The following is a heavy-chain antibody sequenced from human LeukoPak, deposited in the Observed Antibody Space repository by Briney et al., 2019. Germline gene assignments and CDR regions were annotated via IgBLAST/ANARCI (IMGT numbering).Heavy chain of an antibody. V-gene: IGHV3-66*01. CDR3: ARDGEYSYGYGFDY. J-gene: IGHJ4*02. CDR2: IYSGDRT. Sequence: GGSLRLSCAASGFSVNNLYMSWVRQAPGEGLEWVSVIYSGDRTYYAHSVKGRFTISRDTSKNTVYLQMNSLRPEETAVYYCARDGEYSYGYGFDYWGQGTLVTVSS. D-gene: IGHD5-18*01. CDR1: GFSVNNLY.